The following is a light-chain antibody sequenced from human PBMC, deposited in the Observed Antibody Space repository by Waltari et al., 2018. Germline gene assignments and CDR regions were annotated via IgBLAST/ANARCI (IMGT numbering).Light chain of an antibody. J-gene: IGLJ1*01. V-gene: IGLV2-14*03. CDR3: SSYKSSSTYV. Sequence: QSALTQPASVSGSPGQSITISCTGTSSDVGGYNYVSWYQHHPGKAPKLMIYDVSNRPSGVSNRCSGSKSGTTASLTISGLQAEDESDYYCSSYKSSSTYVFGTGTKVTVL. CDR1: SSDVGGYNY. CDR2: DVS.